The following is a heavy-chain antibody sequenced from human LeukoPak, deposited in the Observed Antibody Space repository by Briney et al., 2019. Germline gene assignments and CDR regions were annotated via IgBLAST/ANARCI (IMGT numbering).Heavy chain of an antibody. CDR1: GFTFSTYG. CDR2: ISHDGSNK. J-gene: IGHJ4*02. Sequence: GGSLRLSCAASGFTFSTYGMHWVRQAPDTGLEWVALISHDGSNKYYADSVKGRFTISRDNSKNTLYLQMNSLRAEDTAVYYCAKGIIGPFDYWGQGTLVTVSS. CDR3: AKGIIGPFDY. V-gene: IGHV3-30*18. D-gene: IGHD2/OR15-2a*01.